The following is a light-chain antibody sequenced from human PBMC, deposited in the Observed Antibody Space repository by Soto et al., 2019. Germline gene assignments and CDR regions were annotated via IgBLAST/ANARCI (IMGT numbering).Light chain of an antibody. Sequence: IQMTQSPSSLSASVGDRVTITCRASQGISTYLNWYQQKPGKAPKLLIYAASSLQSGVPSRFSGSGSETDFTLTISSLQPEDFATYSCQHSTTWTFGQGTKVDNK. V-gene: IGKV1-39*01. CDR3: QHSTTWT. J-gene: IGKJ1*01. CDR2: AAS. CDR1: QGISTY.